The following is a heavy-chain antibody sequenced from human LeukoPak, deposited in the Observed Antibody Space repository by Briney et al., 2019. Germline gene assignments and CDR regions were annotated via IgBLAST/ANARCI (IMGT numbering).Heavy chain of an antibody. D-gene: IGHD6-19*01. CDR3: AKDRVGSGWYYYYYGMDV. CDR2: ISTSGGST. J-gene: IGHJ6*04. V-gene: IGHV3-23*01. CDR1: GFTFGSYA. Sequence: GGSLRLSCAASGFTFGSYAMSWVRQAPGQGLEWVSAISTSGGSTYYADSVKGRFSITRDNSKTTLYLQMNSLRAEDTAVYSCAKDRVGSGWYYYYYGMDVWGKGTTVTVSS.